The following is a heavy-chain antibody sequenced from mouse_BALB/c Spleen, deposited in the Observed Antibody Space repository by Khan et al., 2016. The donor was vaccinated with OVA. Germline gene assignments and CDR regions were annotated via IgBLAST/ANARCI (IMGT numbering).Heavy chain of an antibody. CDR2: INPSSGYT. V-gene: IGHV1-4*01. CDR3: ARVGAYYRNDGWFAY. D-gene: IGHD2-14*01. J-gene: IGHJ3*01. Sequence: QVQLKVSGAELARPGASVKMSCKASGYTFTSYTIHWIKQRPGQGLEWIGYINPSSGYTNYNQKFKDKATLTADKSSTTAYMQLSSLTSDDSAVYYCARVGAYYRNDGWFAYWGQGTLVTVSA. CDR1: GYTFTSYT.